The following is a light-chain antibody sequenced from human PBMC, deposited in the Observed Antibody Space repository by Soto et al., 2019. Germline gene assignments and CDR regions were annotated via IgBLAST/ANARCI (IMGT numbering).Light chain of an antibody. CDR3: QQYNNWS. CDR2: GAS. V-gene: IGKV3D-15*01. Sequence: EIVLTQSPATLSLSPGERATLYCRASQSVSSNLAWYQQKPGQAPRLLIYGASSRATGIPDRFSGSGSGTEFTLTISSLQSEDFAVYYCQQYNNWSFGQGTRLEIK. J-gene: IGKJ5*01. CDR1: QSVSSN.